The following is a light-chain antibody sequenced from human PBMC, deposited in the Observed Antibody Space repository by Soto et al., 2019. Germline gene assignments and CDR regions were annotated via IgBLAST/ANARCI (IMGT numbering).Light chain of an antibody. Sequence: DIQMTQTPSSLSASVGDTVTITCRASQSITNYLTWFQQKPGKAPSLLIFAASNLKSGVSSRFSGSGSGTEFTLTISRLQPDDVATYYCLQYSSHSWTFGQGTKVDIK. CDR2: AAS. CDR1: QSITNY. CDR3: LQYSSHSWT. J-gene: IGKJ1*01. V-gene: IGKV1-5*01.